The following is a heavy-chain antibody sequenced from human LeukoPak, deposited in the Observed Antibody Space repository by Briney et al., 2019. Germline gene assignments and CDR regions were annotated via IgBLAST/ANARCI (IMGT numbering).Heavy chain of an antibody. CDR2: ITPSGGNT. Sequence: ASQKVSCKASGHTFTSYYFHWVRQAPGQGLEWMGVITPSGGNTIYAQKFQGRLTMSRDTSTTTVCMELSSLTSEDTAVYYCARVGYTGWNWGLHYWGQGTLVTVSS. D-gene: IGHD5-24*01. J-gene: IGHJ4*02. CDR1: GHTFTSYY. CDR3: ARVGYTGWNWGLHY. V-gene: IGHV1-46*01.